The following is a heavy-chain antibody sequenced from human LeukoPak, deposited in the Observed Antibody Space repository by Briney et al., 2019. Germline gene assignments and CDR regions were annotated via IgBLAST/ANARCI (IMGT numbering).Heavy chain of an antibody. CDR3: AKVMKGSERLTMVRGVIIKTAGLYYMDV. V-gene: IGHV3-23*01. D-gene: IGHD3-10*01. CDR1: GFTFSSHA. Sequence: GGSLRLPCAASGFTFSSHAMNWVRQAPGKGLEWVSGISNSGGNTYYADSVKGRFTISRDNSKSTVYLQMNSLRAEDTAVYYCAKVMKGSERLTMVRGVIIKTAGLYYMDVWGKGTTVTVSS. J-gene: IGHJ6*03. CDR2: ISNSGGNT.